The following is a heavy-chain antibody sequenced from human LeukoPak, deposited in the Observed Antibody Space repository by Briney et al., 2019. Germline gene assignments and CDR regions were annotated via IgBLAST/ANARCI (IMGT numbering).Heavy chain of an antibody. D-gene: IGHD1-1*01. V-gene: IGHV1-46*01. CDR1: GYTFTNYY. CDR2: INPSGGST. Sequence: ASVKVSWKASGYTFTNYYMHWVRQAPGQGLEWMGIINPSGGSTSYAQKFQGRVTMTRDTSTSTVYMELSSLRSEDTAVYYCAREARSGNDYWGQGTLVTVSS. J-gene: IGHJ4*02. CDR3: AREARSGNDY.